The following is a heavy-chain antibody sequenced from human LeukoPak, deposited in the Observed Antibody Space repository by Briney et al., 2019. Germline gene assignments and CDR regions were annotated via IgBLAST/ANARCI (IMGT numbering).Heavy chain of an antibody. CDR3: ATDTLVAASRYYYYRMDV. Sequence: PSQTLSLTCTVSGDSINSRGYYWTWIRQYPGKGLEWIGYISYSGSTNYNPSLKSRVTILVDTSKSQFSLNLSSVTAADTAVYYCATDTLVAASRYYYYRMDVWGQGTTVTASS. D-gene: IGHD6-25*01. J-gene: IGHJ6*02. V-gene: IGHV4-31*03. CDR2: ISYSGST. CDR1: GDSINSRGYY.